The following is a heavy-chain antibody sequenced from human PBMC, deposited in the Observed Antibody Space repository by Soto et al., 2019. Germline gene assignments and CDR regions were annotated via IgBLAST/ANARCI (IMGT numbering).Heavy chain of an antibody. CDR3: ATLWFGAADY. V-gene: IGHV4-39*01. CDR2: IYYRGST. CDR1: GGSISRSSYY. J-gene: IGHJ4*02. Sequence: QLQLQESGPGLVKPSETLSLTCTVSGGSISRSSYYWGWIRQPPGKGLEWIGSIYYRGSTHYNPSLKSLVTISVDTSKNQFSLKLSSVTAADTAVYYCATLWFGAADYWGQGTLVTVSS. D-gene: IGHD3-10*01.